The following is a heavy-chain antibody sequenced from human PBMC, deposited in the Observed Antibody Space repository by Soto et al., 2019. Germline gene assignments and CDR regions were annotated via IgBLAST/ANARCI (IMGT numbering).Heavy chain of an antibody. Sequence: QVTLKESGPVLVKPTETLTLTCTVSGFSLSNAGMGVSWIRQPPGKALEWLAHIFSNDEKSYSTSLKRTLTISKDTSKSQVVLTMTNMDPVDTATFYCARYLPYSSNFFDCWGQGTLVTVSS. J-gene: IGHJ4*02. D-gene: IGHD6-13*01. CDR3: ARYLPYSSNFFDC. V-gene: IGHV2-26*01. CDR1: GFSLSNAGMG. CDR2: IFSNDEK.